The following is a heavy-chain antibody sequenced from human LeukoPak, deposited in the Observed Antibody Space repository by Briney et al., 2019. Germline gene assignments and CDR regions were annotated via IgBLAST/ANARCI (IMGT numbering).Heavy chain of an antibody. Sequence: GGSLRLSCEASGFTFSSYGMHWVRQAPGKGLEWVAVIWYDGSDKYYADSVKGRFSISRDNSKNTLYLQMNSLRAEDTAVYYCARDLEIGSSSYYFDYWGQGTLVTVSS. V-gene: IGHV3-33*01. CDR3: ARDLEIGSSSYYFDY. D-gene: IGHD1-1*01. CDR1: GFTFSSYG. J-gene: IGHJ4*02. CDR2: IWYDGSDK.